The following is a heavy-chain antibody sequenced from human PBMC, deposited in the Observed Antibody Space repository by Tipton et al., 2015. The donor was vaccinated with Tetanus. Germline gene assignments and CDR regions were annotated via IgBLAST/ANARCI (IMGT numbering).Heavy chain of an antibody. CDR3: AREGSSGWFDP. J-gene: IGHJ5*02. Sequence: GSLRLSCAASGFTFSGYSMNWVRQAPGKGPEWVSSISSSGSHMYYAESVRGRFSISRDNAKNSLYLQMNSLRADDTALYYCAREGSSGWFDPWGRGTLVTVSS. D-gene: IGHD1-26*01. CDR1: GFTFSGYS. CDR2: ISSSGSHM. V-gene: IGHV3-21*06.